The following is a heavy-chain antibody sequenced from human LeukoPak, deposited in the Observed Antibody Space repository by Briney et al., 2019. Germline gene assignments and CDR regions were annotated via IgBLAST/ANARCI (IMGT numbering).Heavy chain of an antibody. CDR3: ARDPPAAGSTEFDF. J-gene: IGHJ4*02. Sequence: ASVKVSCKASGYTFTGYYMHWVRQAPGQGLEWMGSIHPKSGGTKYAQKFQGRVTVTRDTSISAAYMELSRLTSDDTAVYYCARDPPAAGSTEFDFWGQGTLVTVSS. V-gene: IGHV1-2*02. CDR2: IHPKSGGT. CDR1: GYTFTGYY. D-gene: IGHD6-13*01.